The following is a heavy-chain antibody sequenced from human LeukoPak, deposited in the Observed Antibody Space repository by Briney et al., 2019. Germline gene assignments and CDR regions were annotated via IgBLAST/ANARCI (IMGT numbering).Heavy chain of an antibody. CDR2: IYHSGSI. Sequence: SKTLSLTCTVSGGSISGYYWSWIRQPPGKGLEWIGNIYHSGSISYNPSLKSRVTISVDTSKNQFSLKLSSVTAADTAVYYCARDLREDPYYFDYWGQGTLVTVSS. CDR1: GGSISGYY. J-gene: IGHJ4*02. D-gene: IGHD5/OR15-5a*01. V-gene: IGHV4-59*01. CDR3: ARDLREDPYYFDY.